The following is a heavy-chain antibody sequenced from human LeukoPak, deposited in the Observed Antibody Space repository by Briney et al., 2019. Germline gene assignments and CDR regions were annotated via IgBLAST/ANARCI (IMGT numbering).Heavy chain of an antibody. CDR3: AKAASSLVRAPFDY. CDR1: GFTFSNHA. J-gene: IGHJ4*02. CDR2: ISGSGGST. V-gene: IGHV3-23*01. D-gene: IGHD6-6*01. Sequence: GGSLRLSCAASGFTFSNHAMNWVRQAPGKGLEWVSAISGSGGSTYYADSVKGRFTISRDNSKNTLYLQMNSLRAEDTAVYYCAKAASSLVRAPFDYWGQGTLVTVSS.